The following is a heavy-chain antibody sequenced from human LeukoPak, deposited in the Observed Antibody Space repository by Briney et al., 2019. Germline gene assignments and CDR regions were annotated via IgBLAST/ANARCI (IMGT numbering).Heavy chain of an antibody. J-gene: IGHJ4*02. CDR1: GFTLSSYW. Sequence: PGGSLRLSCAASGFTLSSYWMSWVRQAPGKGLEWVAFIRYDGSNKYYADSVKGRFTISRDNSKNTVYLQMNSLRAEDTAVYYCAKHGLPLVVISAPLDYWGQGTLVTVAS. CDR2: IRYDGSNK. CDR3: AKHGLPLVVISAPLDY. V-gene: IGHV3-30*02. D-gene: IGHD2-15*01.